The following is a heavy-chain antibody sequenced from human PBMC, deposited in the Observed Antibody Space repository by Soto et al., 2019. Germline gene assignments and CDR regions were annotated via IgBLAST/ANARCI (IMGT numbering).Heavy chain of an antibody. D-gene: IGHD3-10*01. J-gene: IGHJ5*02. V-gene: IGHV1-3*04. CDR3: AREWFGAFDP. Sequence: QVQLVQSGAEVKKPGASVKLSCKASGYTFTHYTMHWVRQAPGQRLEWMGYINIGNGNTKYLQKFQGRVTITRDTAATTAYMELSSPISEDTAVYDCAREWFGAFDPWGQGTLVTVSS. CDR2: INIGNGNT. CDR1: GYTFTHYT.